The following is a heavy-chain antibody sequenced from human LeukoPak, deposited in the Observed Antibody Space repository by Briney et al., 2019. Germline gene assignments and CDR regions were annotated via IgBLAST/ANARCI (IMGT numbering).Heavy chain of an antibody. Sequence: SGPTLINPTPTLTLTCTFSGLSRSSSGVGVGWIRQPPGKALEWLALIYWDDDKRYSPSLKSRLTITKDTSKNQVVLTLTNMDPVDTGTYYCAHTGTVTSPDDAFDVWGQGTMVTVSS. CDR3: AHTGTVTSPDDAFDV. D-gene: IGHD4-17*01. J-gene: IGHJ3*01. V-gene: IGHV2-5*02. CDR2: IYWDDDK. CDR1: GLSRSSSGVG.